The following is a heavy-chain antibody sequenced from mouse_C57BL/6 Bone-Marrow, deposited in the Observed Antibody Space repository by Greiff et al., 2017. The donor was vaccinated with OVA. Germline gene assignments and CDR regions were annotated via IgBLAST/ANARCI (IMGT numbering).Heavy chain of an antibody. Sequence: QVQLKESGPGLVQPSPSLSITCTVSGFSLPSYGVHWVRQSPGQGLEWLGVIWRGGSTDYNAAFLSRLSNNKDNSKTAVFFQMNSLQADDTAIYCCAKGGYDDDPWYFDDWGKGTTVTVSS. CDR2: IWRGGST. D-gene: IGHD2-4*01. CDR1: GFSLPSYG. CDR3: AKGGYDDDPWYFDD. J-gene: IGHJ1*03. V-gene: IGHV2-5*01.